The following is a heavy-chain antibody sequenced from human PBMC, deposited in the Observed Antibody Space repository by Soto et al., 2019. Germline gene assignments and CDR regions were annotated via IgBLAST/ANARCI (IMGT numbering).Heavy chain of an antibody. CDR3: ARRLYYDSSGFEGGGMDV. D-gene: IGHD3-22*01. J-gene: IGHJ6*02. CDR2: IYYSGST. CDR1: GGSISSSSYY. V-gene: IGHV4-39*01. Sequence: SETLSLPCTVSGGSISSSSYYWGWIRQPPGKGLEWIWSIYYSGSTYYNPSLKSRVTISVDTSKNQSSLKLSSVTAADTAVYYCARRLYYDSSGFEGGGMDVWGQGTTVTVSS.